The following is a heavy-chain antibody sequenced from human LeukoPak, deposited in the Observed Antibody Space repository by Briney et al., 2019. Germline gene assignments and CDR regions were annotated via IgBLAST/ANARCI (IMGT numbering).Heavy chain of an antibody. CDR1: GFTFDDYA. J-gene: IGHJ4*02. D-gene: IGHD2-15*01. Sequence: GGSLRLSCAASGFTFDDYAMHWVRQAPGKGLEWVSGISWNSGSIGYADSVKGRFTISRDNAKNSLYLQMNSLRAEDTALYYCAKDHSERYCSGGACYDPRLGPDYFDYWGQGTLVTVSS. V-gene: IGHV3-9*01. CDR3: AKDHSERYCSGGACYDPRLGPDYFDY. CDR2: ISWNSGSI.